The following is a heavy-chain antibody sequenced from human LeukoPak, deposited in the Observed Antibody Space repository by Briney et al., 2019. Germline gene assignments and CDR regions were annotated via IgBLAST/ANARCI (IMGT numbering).Heavy chain of an antibody. CDR1: GFTFSSYV. CDR3: AKRGAAADDY. J-gene: IGHJ4*02. V-gene: IGHV3-23*01. Sequence: GGSLRLSCAASGFTFSSYVMSWIRQAPGKGLEWLSAISGSGSSTYYAVSVRGRFTVSRVNSKNTLYLQMNSLRAEDTAVYYCAKRGAAADDYWGQGTLVTVSS. D-gene: IGHD6-13*01. CDR2: ISGSGSST.